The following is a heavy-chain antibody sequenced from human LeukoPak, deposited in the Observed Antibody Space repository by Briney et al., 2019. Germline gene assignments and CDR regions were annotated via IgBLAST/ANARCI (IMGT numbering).Heavy chain of an antibody. CDR1: GFTFSSYA. D-gene: IGHD4-17*01. CDR2: ISYDGSNK. V-gene: IGHV3-30-3*01. CDR3: ARVHVNTVTTPAGAFDI. J-gene: IGHJ3*02. Sequence: GGSLRLSCAASGFTFSSYAMHWVRQAPGKGLEWVAVISYDGSNKYYADSVKGRFTISKDNSKNTLYLQMNSLRAEDTAVYYCARVHVNTVTTPAGAFDIWGQGTMVTVSS.